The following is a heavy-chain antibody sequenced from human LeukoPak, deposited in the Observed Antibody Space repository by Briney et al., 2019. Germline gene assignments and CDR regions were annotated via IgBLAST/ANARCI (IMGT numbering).Heavy chain of an antibody. D-gene: IGHD6-6*01. CDR3: AKVRKYSSSSLYFDY. CDR1: GFTFSSYA. CDR2: ISGSGGST. V-gene: IGHV3-23*01. J-gene: IGHJ4*02. Sequence: PGGSLRLPCAASGFTFSSYAMSWVRQAPGKGLEWVSAISGSGGSTYYADSVKGRFTISRDNSKNTLYLQMNSLRAEDTAVYYCAKVRKYSSSSLYFDYWGQGTLVTVSS.